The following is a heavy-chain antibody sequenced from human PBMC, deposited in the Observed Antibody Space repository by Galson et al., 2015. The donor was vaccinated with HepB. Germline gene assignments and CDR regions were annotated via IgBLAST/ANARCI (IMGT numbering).Heavy chain of an antibody. CDR3: AKSSPTTSLPPGAFDI. D-gene: IGHD4-17*01. CDR1: GFTFSSYA. V-gene: IGHV3-23*01. Sequence: SLRLSCAASGFTFSSYAMSWVRQAPGKGLEWVSTISGSGGSTYYADSVKGRFTISRDNSKNTLYLQMNSLRAEDTAVYYCAKSSPTTSLPPGAFDIWGQGTMVTVSS. J-gene: IGHJ3*02. CDR2: ISGSGGST.